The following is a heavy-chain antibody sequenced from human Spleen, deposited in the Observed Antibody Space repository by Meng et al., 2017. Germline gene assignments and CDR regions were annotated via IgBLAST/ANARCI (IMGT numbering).Heavy chain of an antibody. J-gene: IGHJ4*02. V-gene: IGHV3-74*01. Sequence: EVHLVESGGALVQPGGSLRLSFTASGFTFRIYWMHWVRQAPGKGPVWVSRINTDGSSTDYADSVKGRFTISRDNAKNTLYLQMNSLRAEDTAMYYCARFTPFDYWGQGTLVTVSS. CDR1: GFTFRIYW. CDR2: INTDGSST. CDR3: ARFTPFDY.